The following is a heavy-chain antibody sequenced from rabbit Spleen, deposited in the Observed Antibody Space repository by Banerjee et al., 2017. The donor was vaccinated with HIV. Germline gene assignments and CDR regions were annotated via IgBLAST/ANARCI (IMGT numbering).Heavy chain of an antibody. D-gene: IGHD8-1*01. CDR3: ARDGAGGSYFAL. CDR2: IYTGSGGT. V-gene: IGHV1S40*01. CDR1: GFSFSSSYY. Sequence: QSLEESGGGLVQPEGSLTLTCTASGFSFSSSYYICWVRQAPGKGLEWIACIYTGSGGTWYASWAKGRFTISKTSSTTVTLQMTSLTAADTATYFCARDGAGGSYFALWGPGTLVTVS. J-gene: IGHJ4*01.